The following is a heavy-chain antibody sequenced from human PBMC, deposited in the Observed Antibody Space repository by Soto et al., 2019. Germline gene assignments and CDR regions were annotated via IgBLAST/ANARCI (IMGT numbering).Heavy chain of an antibody. Sequence: PSEALSLTCTVSGGSISSYYWSWIRQPPGKGLEWIGYIYYSGSTNYNPSLKSRVTISVDTSKNQFSLKLSSVTAADTAVYYCARDSYDSSGYYRAIGYWGQGTLVTVSS. CDR2: IYYSGST. CDR1: GGSISSYY. D-gene: IGHD3-22*01. J-gene: IGHJ4*02. CDR3: ARDSYDSSGYYRAIGY. V-gene: IGHV4-59*01.